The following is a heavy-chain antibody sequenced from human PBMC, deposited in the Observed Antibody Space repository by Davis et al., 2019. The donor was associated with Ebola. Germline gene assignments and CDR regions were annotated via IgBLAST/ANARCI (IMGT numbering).Heavy chain of an antibody. CDR1: GFTFSTST. CDR3: AGGDSGGDGSGI. CDR2: ISISSAFI. D-gene: IGHD6-19*01. V-gene: IGHV3-21*01. J-gene: IGHJ3*02. Sequence: GGSLRLSCAASGFTFSTSTMPWVRQAPGQGLEWVSSISISSAFIYYADSVKGRFTVSRDNAQNSLSLQMNSLRAEDTAVYYCAGGDSGGDGSGIWGRGTMVTFSS.